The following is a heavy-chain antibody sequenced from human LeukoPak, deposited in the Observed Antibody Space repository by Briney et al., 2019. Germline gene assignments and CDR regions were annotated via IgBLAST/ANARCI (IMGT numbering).Heavy chain of an antibody. V-gene: IGHV3-33*01. J-gene: IGHJ4*02. D-gene: IGHD4-23*01. CDR2: IWYDGSNK. CDR1: GFTFSSYG. CDR3: ARDPPPSSSFYGGNPPFDY. Sequence: SGGSLRLSCAASGFTFSSYGMHWVRQAPGKGLEWVAVIWYDGSNKYYADSVKGRFTISRDNSKKALYLQMNSLRAEDTAVYYCARDPPPSSSFYGGNPPFDYWGQGTLVTVSS.